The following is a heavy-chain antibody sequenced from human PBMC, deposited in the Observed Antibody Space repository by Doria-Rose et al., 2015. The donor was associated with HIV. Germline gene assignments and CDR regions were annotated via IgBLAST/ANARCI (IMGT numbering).Heavy chain of an antibody. V-gene: IGHV4-34*01. CDR3: ATALKLELPPGGWFDP. J-gene: IGHJ5*02. CDR1: GGSFSGYY. CDR2: INHSGST. D-gene: IGHD1-7*01. Sequence: QVQLQQWGAGLLKPSETLSLTCAVYGGSFSGYYWSWIRQPPGKGLEWIGEINHSGSTNYNPSLKSRVTISVDTSKNQFSLNLGSVTAADTAVYYCATALKLELPPGGWFDPWGQGTLVTVSS.